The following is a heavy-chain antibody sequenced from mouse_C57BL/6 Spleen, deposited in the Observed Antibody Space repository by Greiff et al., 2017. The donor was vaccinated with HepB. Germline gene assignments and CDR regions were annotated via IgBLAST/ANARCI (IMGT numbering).Heavy chain of an antibody. Sequence: VQLKESGPELVKPGASVKIPCKASGYTFTDYNMDWVKQSHGKSLEWIGDINPNNGGTIYNQKFKGKATLTVDKSSSTAYMELRSLTSEDTAVYYCARASTAQAFAYWGQGTLVTVSA. CDR2: INPNNGGT. CDR3: ARASTAQAFAY. CDR1: GYTFTDYN. V-gene: IGHV1-18*01. J-gene: IGHJ3*01. D-gene: IGHD3-2*02.